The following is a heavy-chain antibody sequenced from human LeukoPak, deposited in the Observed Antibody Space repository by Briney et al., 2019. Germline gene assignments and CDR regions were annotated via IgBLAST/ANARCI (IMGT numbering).Heavy chain of an antibody. CDR3: ARDPYSGSYGDYYYYYMDV. CDR1: GFTFSSYG. J-gene: IGHJ6*03. V-gene: IGHV3-30*02. CDR2: IRYDGSNK. Sequence: GGSLRLSCAASGFTFSSYGMHWARPAPGKGLEWVAFIRYDGSNKYYADSVKGRFTISRDNSKNTLNLQMNSLRAEDTAVYYCARDPYSGSYGDYYYYYMDVWGKGTTVTISS. D-gene: IGHD1-26*01.